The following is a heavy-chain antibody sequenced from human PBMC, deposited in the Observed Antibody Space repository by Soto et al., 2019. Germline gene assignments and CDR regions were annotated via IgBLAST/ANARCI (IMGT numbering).Heavy chain of an antibody. CDR1: GGSISSYY. V-gene: IGHV4-59*01. Sequence: SETLSLTCTVSGGSISSYYWSWIRQPPGKGLEWIGYIYYSGSTNYNPSLKSRVTISVDTSKNQFSLKLSSVTAADTAVYYCARDQTFEENDAFDFWAKGQWSPSPQ. CDR2: IYYSGST. J-gene: IGHJ3*01. CDR3: ARDQTFEENDAFDF. D-gene: IGHD3-9*01.